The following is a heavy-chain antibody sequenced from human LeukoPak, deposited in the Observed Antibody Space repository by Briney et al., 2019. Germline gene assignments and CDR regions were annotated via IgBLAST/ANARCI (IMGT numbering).Heavy chain of an antibody. CDR3: ARDRRIAVAGYFDY. J-gene: IGHJ4*02. Sequence: GGSLRLSCAASGFTFSSYSMNWVRQAPGKGLEWVSSISSSSSYIYYADSVKGRFTISRDNAKNSLYLQMNSLRAEDTAMYYCARDRRIAVAGYFDYWGQGTLVTVSS. V-gene: IGHV3-21*01. CDR1: GFTFSSYS. CDR2: ISSSSSYI. D-gene: IGHD6-19*01.